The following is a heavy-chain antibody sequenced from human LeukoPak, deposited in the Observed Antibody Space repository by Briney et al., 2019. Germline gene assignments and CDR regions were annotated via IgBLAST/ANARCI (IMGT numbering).Heavy chain of an antibody. CDR3: ARDPNIVATR. D-gene: IGHD5-12*01. V-gene: IGHV3-21*01. CDR1: GFTVGTYY. J-gene: IGHJ4*02. CDR2: ISSSSSYI. Sequence: PGGSLRLSCAASGFTVGTYYMNWVRQALGKGLEWVSSISSSSSYIYYADSVKGRFTISRDNAKNSLYLQMNSLRAEDTAVYYCARDPNIVATRWGQGTLVTVSS.